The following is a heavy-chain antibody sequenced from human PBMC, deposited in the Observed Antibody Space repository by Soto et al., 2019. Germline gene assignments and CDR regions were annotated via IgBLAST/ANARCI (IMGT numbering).Heavy chain of an antibody. CDR2: ISSSSSYI. J-gene: IGHJ4*02. V-gene: IGHV3-21*01. D-gene: IGHD6-6*01. Sequence: EVQLVESGGGLVKPGGSLRLSCAASGFTFSSYSMNWVRQAPGTGLEWVSSISSSSSYIYYADSVKGRFTISRDNAKNSLYLQMNSLRAEDTAVYYCARVGGQLVPGFDYWGQGTLVTVSS. CDR3: ARVGGQLVPGFDY. CDR1: GFTFSSYS.